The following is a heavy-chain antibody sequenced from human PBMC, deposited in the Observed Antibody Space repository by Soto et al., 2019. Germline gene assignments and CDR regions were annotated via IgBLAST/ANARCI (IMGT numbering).Heavy chain of an antibody. V-gene: IGHV3-21*01. J-gene: IGHJ3*02. Sequence: GGSLRLSCAASGFTFSSYSMNWVRQAPGKGLEWVSSISSSSSYIYYADTVKGRFTISRDNAKNSLYLQMNSLRTEDTAVYDCARAPCGGDCYYAFDIWGQGTMVTVSS. CDR1: GFTFSSYS. CDR3: ARAPCGGDCYYAFDI. D-gene: IGHD2-21*02. CDR2: ISSSSSYI.